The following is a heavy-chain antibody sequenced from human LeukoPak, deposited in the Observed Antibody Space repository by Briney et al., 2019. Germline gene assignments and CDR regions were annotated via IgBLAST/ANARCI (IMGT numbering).Heavy chain of an antibody. J-gene: IGHJ4*02. CDR3: ARGGGTGMAYYFDY. V-gene: IGHV3-21*01. CDR1: GFTFSSYS. Sequence: GGSLRLSCAASGFTFSSYSMNWVRQAPGKGLEWVSSISSSSSYIYYADSVKGRFTISRDNAKNSLYLQMNSLRAEDTAVYYCARGGGTGMAYYFDYWGQGTLATVSS. CDR2: ISSSSSYI. D-gene: IGHD2-8*01.